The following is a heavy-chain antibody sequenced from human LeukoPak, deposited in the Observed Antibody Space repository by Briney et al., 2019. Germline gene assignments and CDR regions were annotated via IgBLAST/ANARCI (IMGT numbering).Heavy chain of an antibody. D-gene: IGHD3-16*02. CDR2: ISSSSSSYI. J-gene: IGHJ4*02. CDR3: ARASVSPSYDYVWGSYRWRYPRRGYFDY. Sequence: TEGSLRLSCAASGFTFSSYSMNWVRQAPGKGLEWVSPISSSSSSYIYYADSVKGRFTISRDNAKNSLYLQMNSLRAEDTAVYYCARASVSPSYDYVWGSYRWRYPRRGYFDYWGQGTLVTVSS. CDR1: GFTFSSYS. V-gene: IGHV3-21*01.